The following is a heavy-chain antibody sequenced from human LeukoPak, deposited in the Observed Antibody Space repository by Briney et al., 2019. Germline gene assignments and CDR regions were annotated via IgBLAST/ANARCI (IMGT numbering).Heavy chain of an antibody. V-gene: IGHV4-34*01. CDR3: ARDNRDYGDYVEWFDP. CDR1: GGSFSGYY. CDR2: INHSGST. J-gene: IGHJ5*02. D-gene: IGHD4-17*01. Sequence: PWETLSLTCAVYGGSFSGYYWSWIRQPPGKGLEWIGEINHSGSTNYNPSLKSRVTISVDTSKNQFSLKLSSVTAADTAVYYCARDNRDYGDYVEWFDPWGQGTLVTVSS.